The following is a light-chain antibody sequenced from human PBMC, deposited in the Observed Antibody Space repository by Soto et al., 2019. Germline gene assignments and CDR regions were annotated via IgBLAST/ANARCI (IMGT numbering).Light chain of an antibody. CDR3: QKFNTAPLT. J-gene: IGKJ5*01. CDR1: QDISVY. V-gene: IGKV1-27*01. Sequence: DIQMTQSPSSLSASVGDRVTITCRASQDISVYLAWYQQKPGKVPKLLIYSSSTLQSVVPSRFSGSGSGTDFTLTISSLQPEDVATYFCQKFNTAPLTVGQGTRLEIK. CDR2: SSS.